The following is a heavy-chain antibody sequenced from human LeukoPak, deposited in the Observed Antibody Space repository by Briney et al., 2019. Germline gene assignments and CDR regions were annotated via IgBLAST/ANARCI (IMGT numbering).Heavy chain of an antibody. V-gene: IGHV1-69*13. CDR1: GGTFSSYA. CDR3: ASSIVGATPTYSPGRG. D-gene: IGHD1-26*01. J-gene: IGHJ4*02. Sequence: GASVKVSCKASGGTFSSYAISWVRQAPGQGLEWMGGIIPIFGTANYAQKFQGRVTITADESTSTAYMELSSLRSEDTAVYYCASSIVGATPTYSPGRGWGQGTLVTVSS. CDR2: IIPIFGTA.